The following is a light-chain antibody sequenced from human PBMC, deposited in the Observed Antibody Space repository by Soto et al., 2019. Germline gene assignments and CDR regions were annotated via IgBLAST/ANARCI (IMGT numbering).Light chain of an antibody. V-gene: IGKV1-5*03. J-gene: IGKJ1*01. CDR1: QSISNW. Sequence: DIQMTQSPSALSASVGDRVTITCRARQSISNWLAWYQQKPGKAPKLLIYKASTLESGAPSRFSGSGSGTEFTLTITSLQPDDFATYYCHHYNVYSIAWTFGQGTKVDIK. CDR3: HHYNVYSIAWT. CDR2: KAS.